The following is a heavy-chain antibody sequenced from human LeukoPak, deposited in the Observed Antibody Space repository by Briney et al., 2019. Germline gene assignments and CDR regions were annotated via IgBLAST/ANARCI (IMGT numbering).Heavy chain of an antibody. J-gene: IGHJ3*02. CDR1: GFTFSSYS. Sequence: GGSLRLSCAASGFTFSSYSMNWVRQAPGKGLEWVSSISSSSSYIYYADSVKGRFTISRDNAKNSLYLQMNSLRAEDTAVYYCARDRFPMVRGVISDAFDIWGQGTMVTVSS. CDR3: ARDRFPMVRGVISDAFDI. D-gene: IGHD3-10*01. V-gene: IGHV3-21*01. CDR2: ISSSSSYI.